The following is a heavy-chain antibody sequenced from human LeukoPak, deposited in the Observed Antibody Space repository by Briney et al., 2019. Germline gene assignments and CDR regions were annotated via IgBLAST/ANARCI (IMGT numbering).Heavy chain of an antibody. J-gene: IGHJ4*02. CDR2: IWYDGSNK. Sequence: GGSLRLSCAASGFTFSSYGMHWVRQAPGKGLEWVAVIWYDGSNKYYADSVKGRFTISRDNSKNTLYLQMNSLRAEDTAVDYCAKDHIGVTAFDYWGQGTLVTVSS. D-gene: IGHD2-21*02. CDR1: GFTFSSYG. CDR3: AKDHIGVTAFDY. V-gene: IGHV3-33*06.